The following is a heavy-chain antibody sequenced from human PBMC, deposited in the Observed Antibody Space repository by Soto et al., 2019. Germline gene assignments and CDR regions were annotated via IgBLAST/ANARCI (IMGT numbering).Heavy chain of an antibody. D-gene: IGHD2-2*01. CDR1: GGTFNTYP. J-gene: IGHJ4*02. CDR2: IIPILDIA. Sequence: QVQLVQSGAEVKKPGSSVKVSCKTSGGTFNTYPISWVRQAPGQGLEWMGTIIPILDIANYAQKFQGRVTITADKSTSTAYMELSSLESDDTAVYYCARGRRGVVVAPAALPYPVDYWGQAALVTVSS. V-gene: IGHV1-69*02. CDR3: ARGRRGVVVAPAALPYPVDY.